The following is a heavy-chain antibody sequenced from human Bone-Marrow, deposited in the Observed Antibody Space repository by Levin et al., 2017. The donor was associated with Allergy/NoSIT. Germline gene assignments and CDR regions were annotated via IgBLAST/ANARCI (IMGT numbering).Heavy chain of an antibody. CDR2: ISASGGSK. CDR1: GFTFSDYA. J-gene: IGHJ4*02. Sequence: GESLKISCVASGFTFSDYAMSWVRQAPGKGLEWVSTISASGGSKYYADSVKGRITICRDNSKNTLFLEMNGLSVDNTAVHYWAKDRGRYPSYVDHWGQGAPVTVST. V-gene: IGHV3-23*01. CDR3: AKDRGRYPSYVDH. D-gene: IGHD3-16*02.